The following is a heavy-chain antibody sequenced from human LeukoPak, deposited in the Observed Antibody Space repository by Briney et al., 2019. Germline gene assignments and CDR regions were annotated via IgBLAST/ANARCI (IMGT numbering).Heavy chain of an antibody. D-gene: IGHD4-17*01. V-gene: IGHV1-46*01. J-gene: IGHJ1*01. Sequence: ASVKVSCKASGYTFTGYYMHWVRQAPGQGLEWMGIINPSGGSTSYAQKFQGRVTMTRDTSTSTVYMEPSSLRSEDTAVYYCARDSDYGDYVGYFQHWGQGTLVTVSS. CDR1: GYTFTGYY. CDR3: ARDSDYGDYVGYFQH. CDR2: INPSGGST.